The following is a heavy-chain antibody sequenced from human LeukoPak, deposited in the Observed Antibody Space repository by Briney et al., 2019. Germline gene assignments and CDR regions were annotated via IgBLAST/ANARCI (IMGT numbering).Heavy chain of an antibody. J-gene: IGHJ4*02. CDR3: ASAEGSGWLYFDY. D-gene: IGHD6-19*01. V-gene: IGHV4-59*01. Sequence: SETLSLTCTVSGGSISSYYWSWLRQPPGQGQERIGYIYYSGSTNYNPSLKSRVTISVDTSKNQFSLKLSSVTAADTAVYYCASAEGSGWLYFDYWGRGTLVTVSS. CDR1: GGSISSYY. CDR2: IYYSGST.